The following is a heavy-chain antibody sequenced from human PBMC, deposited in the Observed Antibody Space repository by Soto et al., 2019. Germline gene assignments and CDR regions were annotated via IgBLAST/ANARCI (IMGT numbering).Heavy chain of an antibody. D-gene: IGHD3-10*01. CDR3: ARNVGSSGSSRWFDT. V-gene: IGHV3-33*01. CDR1: GFTLSNYG. J-gene: IGHJ5*02. CDR2: IWYDGTTT. Sequence: QVQLVESGGGVVQPGRSLTLSCVASGFTLSNYGMHWVRQAPGKGLEWEAVIWYDGTTTYSADSVKGRFSISRDNSKNALFLQLSSLRAEDTAVYYCARNVGSSGSSRWFDTWGQGTLVTVSS.